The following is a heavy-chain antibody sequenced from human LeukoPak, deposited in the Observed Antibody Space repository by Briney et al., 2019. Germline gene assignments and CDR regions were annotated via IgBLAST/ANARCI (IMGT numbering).Heavy chain of an antibody. CDR3: ARHGNYDFWSGYYVDY. CDR1: GYRFTSYW. V-gene: IGHV5-51*01. J-gene: IGHJ4*02. D-gene: IGHD3-3*01. Sequence: AESLKISCKGSGYRFTSYWIGWVRQMPGKGLECMGIIYPGDSDTRYSPSFQGQVTISADKSISTAYLQWSSLKASDTAMYYCARHGNYDFWSGYYVDYWGQGTLVTVSS. CDR2: IYPGDSDT.